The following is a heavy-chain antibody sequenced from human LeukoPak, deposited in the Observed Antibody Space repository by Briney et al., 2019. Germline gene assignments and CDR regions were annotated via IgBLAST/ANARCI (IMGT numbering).Heavy chain of an antibody. Sequence: SETLSLTCTVSGGSISSYYWSWIRQPAGKGLEWIGRIYTSGSTNYNPSLKSRVTISVDTSKNQFSLRLGSVTAADTAVYYCARVQSRLSWFDPWGQGTLVTVSS. J-gene: IGHJ5*02. CDR1: GGSISSYY. CDR3: ARVQSRLSWFDP. CDR2: IYTSGST. V-gene: IGHV4-4*07.